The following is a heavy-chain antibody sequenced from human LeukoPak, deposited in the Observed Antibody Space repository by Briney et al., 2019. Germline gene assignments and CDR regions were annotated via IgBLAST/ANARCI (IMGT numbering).Heavy chain of an antibody. Sequence: SETLSLTCAVDGGSFSGYYWSWIRQPPGKGLEWIGEINHSGSTNYNPSLKSRVTISVDTSKNQFSLKLSSVTAADPAVYYCPRVTMILVVNWFDPWGQGTLVTVSS. V-gene: IGHV4-34*01. CDR3: PRVTMILVVNWFDP. D-gene: IGHD3-22*01. CDR1: GGSFSGYY. J-gene: IGHJ5*02. CDR2: INHSGST.